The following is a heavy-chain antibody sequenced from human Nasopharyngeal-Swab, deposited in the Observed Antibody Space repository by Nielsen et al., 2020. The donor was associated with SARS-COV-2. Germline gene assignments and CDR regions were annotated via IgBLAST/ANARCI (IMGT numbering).Heavy chain of an antibody. CDR2: IYSGGST. Sequence: GESLTISCAASGFTVSSNYMSWVRQAPGKGLEWVSVIYSGGSTKYADSGKSRFTISSDNSNNTVYLQMNSLRAEDTALYYCARGPGGSTRVDSWGQGTLVTVSS. J-gene: IGHJ4*02. V-gene: IGHV3-53*01. D-gene: IGHD2-2*01. CDR1: GFTVSSNY. CDR3: ARGPGGSTRVDS.